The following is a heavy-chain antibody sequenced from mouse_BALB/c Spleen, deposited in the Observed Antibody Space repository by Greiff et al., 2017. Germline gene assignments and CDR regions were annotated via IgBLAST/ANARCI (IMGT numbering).Heavy chain of an antibody. J-gene: IGHJ4*01. CDR2: ISDGGSYT. CDR3: AKDDYERDY. V-gene: IGHV5-4*02. Sequence: EVQRVESGGGLVKPGGSLKLSCAASGFTFSDYYMYWVRQTPEKRLEWVATISDGGSYTYYPDSVKGRFTISRDNAKNNLYLQMSSLKSEDTAMYYCAKDDYERDYWGQGTSVTVSS. CDR1: GFTFSDYY. D-gene: IGHD2-4*01.